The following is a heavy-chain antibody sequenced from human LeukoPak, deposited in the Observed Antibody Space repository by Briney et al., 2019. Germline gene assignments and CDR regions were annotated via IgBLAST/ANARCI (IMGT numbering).Heavy chain of an antibody. J-gene: IGHJ6*03. V-gene: IGHV4-34*01. CDR3: ARGMATRKRQYYYYYMDV. Sequence: SETLSLTXAVYGGSFSGYYWSWIRQPPGKGLEWIGEINHSGSTNYNPSLKGRVTILVDTSKNQFSLKLSSVTAADTAVYYCARGMATRKRQYYYYYMDVWGKGTTVTVSS. D-gene: IGHD5-12*01. CDR2: INHSGST. CDR1: GGSFSGYY.